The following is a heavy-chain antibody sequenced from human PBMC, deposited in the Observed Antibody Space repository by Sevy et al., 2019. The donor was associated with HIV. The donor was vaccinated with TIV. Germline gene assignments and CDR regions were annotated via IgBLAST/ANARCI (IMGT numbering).Heavy chain of an antibody. CDR3: AKDFDSIAMPAFPDN. D-gene: IGHD3-9*01. CDR1: GFTFSNYG. V-gene: IGHV3-33*06. J-gene: IGHJ4*02. Sequence: GSLRLSCAASGFTFSNYGMHWVHQVPGKGLEWVAVIWYDGSNYDYADSVKGRFSVSRDNSKNTLYLEMKSLRPEDTAVYFCAKDFDSIAMPAFPDNWGQGTLVTVSS. CDR2: IWYDGSNY.